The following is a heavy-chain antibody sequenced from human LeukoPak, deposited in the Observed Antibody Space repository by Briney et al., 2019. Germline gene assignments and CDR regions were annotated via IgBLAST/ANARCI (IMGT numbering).Heavy chain of an antibody. J-gene: IGHJ5*02. CDR1: GGSISSYY. CDR2: IYTSGST. Sequence: PSETLSLTCTVSGGSISSYYWSWIRQPAGQGLEWIGRIYTSGSTNYNPSLKSRVTMSVDTSKNQFSLKLSSVTAADTAVYYCARSVSSYYYDSSSFDPWGQGTLVTVSS. V-gene: IGHV4-4*07. D-gene: IGHD3-22*01. CDR3: ARSVSSYYYDSSSFDP.